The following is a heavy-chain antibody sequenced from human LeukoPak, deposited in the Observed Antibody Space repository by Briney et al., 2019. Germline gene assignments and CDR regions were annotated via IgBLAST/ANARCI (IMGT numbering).Heavy chain of an antibody. CDR2: INHSGST. CDR3: ARVRGPYCSSTSCQTRNWFDP. V-gene: IGHV4-34*01. D-gene: IGHD2-2*01. CDR1: GGSFSGYY. Sequence: SETLSLTCAVYGGSFSGYYWSWIRQPPGKGLEWIGEINHSGSTNYNPSLKSRVTISVDTSKNQFSLKLSSVTAADTAVYYCARVRGPYCSSTSCQTRNWFDPWGQGTLVTDSS. J-gene: IGHJ5*02.